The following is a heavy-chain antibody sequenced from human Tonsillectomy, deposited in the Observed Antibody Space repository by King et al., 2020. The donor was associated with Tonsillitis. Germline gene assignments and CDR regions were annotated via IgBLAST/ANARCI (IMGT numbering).Heavy chain of an antibody. J-gene: IGHJ6*02. D-gene: IGHD2-15*01. Sequence: VQLVESGGGLVQPGGSLRLSCAASGFTFSSYAMSWVRQAPGKGLEWVSAISGSGGSTYYADSVKGRFTISRDNSKNTLYLQMNSLRAEDTAGYYCAKEGVVVVAATPYYYAMDVWGQGTTVTVSS. CDR1: GFTFSSYA. V-gene: IGHV3-23*04. CDR3: AKEGVVVVAATPYYYAMDV. CDR2: ISGSGGST.